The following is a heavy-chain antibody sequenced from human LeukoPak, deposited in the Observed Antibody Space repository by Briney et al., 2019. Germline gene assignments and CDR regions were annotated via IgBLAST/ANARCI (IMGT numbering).Heavy chain of an antibody. D-gene: IGHD3-10*01. V-gene: IGHV3-30*03. J-gene: IGHJ4*02. CDR2: ISDDGIKI. CDR1: GFRFSSYG. Sequence: PGGSLRLSCAASGFRFSSYGMHWVRQAPGKGLEWVAVISDDGIKIYYGDSVKGRFTISRDNSKSILFLQMNSLRPEDAGVYYCASDPGDYWGQGTLVTVSS. CDR3: ASDPGDY.